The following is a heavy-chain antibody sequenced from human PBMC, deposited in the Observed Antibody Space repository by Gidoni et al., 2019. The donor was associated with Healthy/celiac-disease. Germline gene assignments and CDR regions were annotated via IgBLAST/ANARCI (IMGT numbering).Heavy chain of an antibody. CDR3: AREDTATGDYGMDV. V-gene: IGHV4-59*01. J-gene: IGHJ6*02. CDR1: GGSISTYY. Sequence: QVQLQESGPGLVKPSETLSLTCTVSGGSISTYYWSWIRQPPGKGLEYIGYIYYSGSTNYNPSLKSRVTMSVDTSKNQFSLKLTSVTAADTAVYYCAREDTATGDYGMDVWGQGTTVTVSS. D-gene: IGHD5-18*01. CDR2: IYYSGST.